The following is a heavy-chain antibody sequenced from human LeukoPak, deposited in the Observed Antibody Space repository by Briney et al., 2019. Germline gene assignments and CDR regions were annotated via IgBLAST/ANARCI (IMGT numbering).Heavy chain of an antibody. CDR2: ISSSSSYI. CDR1: GFTFSSYS. D-gene: IGHD2-2*01. CDR3: AAGVVPAAMAEGY. J-gene: IGHJ4*02. V-gene: IGHV3-21*01. Sequence: PGGSLRLSCAASGFTFSSYSMDWVRQAPGKGLEWVSSISSSSSYIYYADSVKGRFTISRDNAKNSLYLQTNSLRAEDTAVYYCAAGVVPAAMAEGYWGQGTLVTVSS.